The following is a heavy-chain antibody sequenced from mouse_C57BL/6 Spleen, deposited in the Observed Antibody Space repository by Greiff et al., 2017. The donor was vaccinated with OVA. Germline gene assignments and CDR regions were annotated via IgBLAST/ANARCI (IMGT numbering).Heavy chain of an antibody. Sequence: EVKLMESGPELVKPGASVKISCKASGYTFTDYYMNWVKQSHGKSLEWIGDINPNNGGTSYNQKFKGKATLTVDKSSSTAYMELRSLTSEDSAVYYCARREGYFDYWGQGTTLTVSS. CDR3: ARREGYFDY. V-gene: IGHV1-26*01. CDR2: INPNNGGT. J-gene: IGHJ2*01. CDR1: GYTFTDYY.